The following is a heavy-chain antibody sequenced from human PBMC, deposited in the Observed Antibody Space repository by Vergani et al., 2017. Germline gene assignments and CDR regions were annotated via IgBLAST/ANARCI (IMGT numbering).Heavy chain of an antibody. CDR1: GGTFSSYA. V-gene: IGHV1-69*13. Sequence: QVQLVQSGAEVKKPGSSVKVSCKASGGTFSSYAISWVRQAPGQGLEWMGRIIPIFGTANYAQKFQGRVTITADESTSTAYMERSSLRSEDTAVYYCAGGTSQGTYYYDSSGYVYWGQGTLVTVSS. CDR3: AGGTSQGTYYYDSSGYVY. J-gene: IGHJ4*02. D-gene: IGHD3-22*01. CDR2: IIPIFGTA.